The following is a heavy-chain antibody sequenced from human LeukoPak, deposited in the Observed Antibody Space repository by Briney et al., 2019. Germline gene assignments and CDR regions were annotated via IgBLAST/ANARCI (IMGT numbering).Heavy chain of an antibody. CDR1: GGTFSSYA. V-gene: IGHV1-18*01. D-gene: IGHD7-27*01. CDR2: ISAYNGNT. Sequence: ASVKVSCKASGGTFSSYAISWVRQAPGQGLEWMGWISAYNGNTNYAQKLQGRVTMTTDISTSTAYMELRSLRSDDTAVYYCARDELGEAFDIWGQGTMVTVSS. CDR3: ARDELGEAFDI. J-gene: IGHJ3*02.